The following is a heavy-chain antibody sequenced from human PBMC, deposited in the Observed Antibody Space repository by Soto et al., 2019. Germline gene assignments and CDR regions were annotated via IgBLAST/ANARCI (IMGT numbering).Heavy chain of an antibody. CDR1: GFTFSSYW. D-gene: IGHD2-2*01. J-gene: IGHJ6*02. V-gene: IGHV3-74*01. Sequence: EVQLVESGGGLVQPGGSLRLSCAASGFTFSSYWMHWVRQAPGKGLVWVSRINSDGSSTSDADSVKGRFTISRDNAKNTLYLQMNSLRAEETAVYYCAREGRGVVVPGGMDVWGQGPTVIVSS. CDR3: AREGRGVVVPGGMDV. CDR2: INSDGSST.